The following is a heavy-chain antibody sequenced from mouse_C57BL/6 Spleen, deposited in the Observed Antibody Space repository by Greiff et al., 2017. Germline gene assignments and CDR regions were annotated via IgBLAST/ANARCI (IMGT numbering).Heavy chain of an antibody. J-gene: IGHJ4*01. CDR1: GFNIKDYY. CDR2: IDPEDGDT. D-gene: IGHD2-5*01. V-gene: IGHV14-1*01. CDR3: TSYYSNYERLEVDY. Sequence: EVKLQESGAELVRPGASVKLSCTASGFNIKDYYMHWVKQRPEQGLEWIGRIDPEDGDTEYAPKFPGKATMTADTSSNTAYLQLSSLTSEDTAVYYCTSYYSNYERLEVDYWGQGTSVTVSS.